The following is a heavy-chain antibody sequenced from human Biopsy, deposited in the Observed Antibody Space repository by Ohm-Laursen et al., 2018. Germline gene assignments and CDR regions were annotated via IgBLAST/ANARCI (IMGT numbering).Heavy chain of an antibody. J-gene: IGHJ2*01. V-gene: IGHV3-33*01. CDR2: TWDDGSHQ. CDR1: GFNFSAYG. CDR3: VRVSVTAYTLPRWFFDL. Sequence: SLRLSCAASGFNFSAYGMHWVRQAPDKGLEWVALTWDDGSHQYYADSVKGRFTISRDNSKNSLYLHINTLRVEDTAVYYCVRVSVTAYTLPRWFFDLWSRGTLVTVSS. D-gene: IGHD2-21*02.